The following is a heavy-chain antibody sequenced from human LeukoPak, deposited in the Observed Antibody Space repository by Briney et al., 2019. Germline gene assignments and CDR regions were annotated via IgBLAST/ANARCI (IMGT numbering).Heavy chain of an antibody. CDR1: GYTFTSHG. V-gene: IGHV1-8*02. D-gene: IGHD2-15*01. CDR2: MNPNSGNT. J-gene: IGHJ6*02. CDR3: ARDEVVAAPNYFGMVV. Sequence: ASVKVSCKASGYTFTSHGISWVRQATGQGLEWMGWMNPNSGNTGLAQKFQGRVTLTRDTSLSTAYMELSNLRSDDTAVYYCARDEVVAAPNYFGMVVWGQGTTVSVSS.